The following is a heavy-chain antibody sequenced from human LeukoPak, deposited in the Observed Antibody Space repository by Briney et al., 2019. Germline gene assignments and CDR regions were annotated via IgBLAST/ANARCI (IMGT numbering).Heavy chain of an antibody. CDR3: AGGTMVRGVYAFDI. J-gene: IGHJ3*02. Sequence: SETLSLTCTVSGDSISSYYWSWIRQPAGKGLEWIGRIYTSGSTNYNPSLKSRVTMSVDTSKNQFYLKLSSVTAADTAVYYCAGGTMVRGVYAFDIWGQGTMVNVSS. V-gene: IGHV4-4*07. D-gene: IGHD3-10*01. CDR1: GDSISSYY. CDR2: IYTSGST.